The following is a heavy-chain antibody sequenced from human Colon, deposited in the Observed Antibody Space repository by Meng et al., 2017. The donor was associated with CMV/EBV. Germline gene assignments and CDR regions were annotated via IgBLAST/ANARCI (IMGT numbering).Heavy chain of an antibody. V-gene: IGHV4-59*08. CDR3: ARLHHYNSSWHLSS. J-gene: IGHJ5*02. Sequence: CVVSGGSISGFYWSWIRQSPERGLEWLGYIFFSGNTKYNPSLESRVTMSADTSKNQFSLTLKSVTAADTAVYYCARLHHYNSSWHLSSWGQGTLVTVSS. CDR1: GGSISGFY. D-gene: IGHD3-10*01. CDR2: IFFSGNT.